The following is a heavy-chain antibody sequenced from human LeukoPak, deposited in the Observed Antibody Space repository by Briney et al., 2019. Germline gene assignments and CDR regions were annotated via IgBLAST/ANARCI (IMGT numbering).Heavy chain of an antibody. CDR1: GFTVSSNY. CDR3: AREGYYDSSGPFDY. J-gene: IGHJ4*02. Sequence: GGSLRLSGAASGFTVSSNYMSWVRQAPGKGLEWVSVIYSGGSTYYADSVKGRFTISRDNSKNTLYLQMNSLRAEDTAVYYCAREGYYDSSGPFDYWGQGTLVTVSS. V-gene: IGHV3-53*01. CDR2: IYSGGST. D-gene: IGHD3-22*01.